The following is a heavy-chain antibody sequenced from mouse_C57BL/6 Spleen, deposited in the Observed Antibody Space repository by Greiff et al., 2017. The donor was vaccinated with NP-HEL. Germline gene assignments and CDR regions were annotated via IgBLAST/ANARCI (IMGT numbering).Heavy chain of an antibody. Sequence: QVQLQQSGAELARPGASVKLSCKASGYTFTSYGISWVKQRPGQGLEWIGEIYPRSGNTYYNEKFKGKATLTADKSSSTAYMELRSLTSEDSAVYFCARLRDYGSSPYYFDYWGQGTTLTVSS. V-gene: IGHV1-81*01. CDR2: IYPRSGNT. CDR3: ARLRDYGSSPYYFDY. D-gene: IGHD1-1*01. CDR1: GYTFTSYG. J-gene: IGHJ2*01.